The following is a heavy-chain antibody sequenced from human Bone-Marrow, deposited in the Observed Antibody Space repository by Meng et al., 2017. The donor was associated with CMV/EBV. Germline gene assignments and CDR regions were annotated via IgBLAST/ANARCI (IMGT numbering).Heavy chain of an antibody. CDR3: ASSVAMVSWFDP. J-gene: IGHJ5*02. CDR1: GGSISSSSYY. V-gene: IGHV4-39*07. Sequence: SETLSLTCTVSGGSISSSSYYWGWIRQPPGKGLEWIGSIYYSGSTYYNPSLKSRVTISVDTSKNQFSLKLSSVTAADTAVYYCASSVAMVSWFDPWGQGNLVHVAS. CDR2: IYYSGST. D-gene: IGHD5-12*01.